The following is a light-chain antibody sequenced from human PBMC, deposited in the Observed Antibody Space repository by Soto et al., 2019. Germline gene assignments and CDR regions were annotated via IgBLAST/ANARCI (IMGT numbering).Light chain of an antibody. CDR1: QSVSSS. Sequence: EILMTQYPDTLSVSPGQRVTLSCMASQSVSSSLAWYQQKPGQAPRLLIYGASSRATGIPARFSGSGSGTEFTLTISSLRSEDFAIYFCQQYNDWPTFGPGTKVDIK. V-gene: IGKV3-15*01. CDR2: GAS. CDR3: QQYNDWPT. J-gene: IGKJ3*01.